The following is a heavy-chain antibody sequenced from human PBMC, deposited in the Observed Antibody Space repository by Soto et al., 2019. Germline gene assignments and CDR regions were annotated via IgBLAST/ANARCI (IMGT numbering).Heavy chain of an antibody. CDR1: GFTFSSYA. Sequence: GGSLRLSCSASGFTFSSYAMHWVRQAPGKGLEYVSAISSNGGSTYYADSVKGRFTISRDSSKNTLYLQMSSLRAEDTAVYYCVKATVSIAVAGPYYYYGMDVWGQGTTVTVSS. CDR2: ISSNGGST. J-gene: IGHJ6*02. D-gene: IGHD6-19*01. V-gene: IGHV3-64D*06. CDR3: VKATVSIAVAGPYYYYGMDV.